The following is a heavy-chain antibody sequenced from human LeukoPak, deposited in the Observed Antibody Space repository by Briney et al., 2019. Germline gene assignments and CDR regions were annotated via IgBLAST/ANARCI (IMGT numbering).Heavy chain of an antibody. CDR1: GYSLTNYW. V-gene: IGHV5-51*01. CDR3: AXPGXLGEYTPYYFDF. Sequence: GESLKXSCKGSGYSLTNYWIGWVRQMPGKGLEWMGITHPADSDTRYSPSFQGQVTISADKSISTAYLQWSSLKASGTAMYYCAXPGXLGEYTPYYFDFWGQGTLVTVSS. J-gene: IGHJ4*02. CDR2: THPADSDT. D-gene: IGHD3-16*01.